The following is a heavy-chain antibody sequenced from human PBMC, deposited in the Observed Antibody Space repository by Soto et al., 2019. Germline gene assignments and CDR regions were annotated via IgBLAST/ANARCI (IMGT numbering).Heavy chain of an antibody. CDR3: ARSEDPVEMATIFCFY. CDR2: ISSSSSTI. J-gene: IGHJ4*02. V-gene: IGHV3-48*02. D-gene: IGHD5-12*01. Sequence: EVQLVESGGGLVQPGGSLRLSCAASGFTFSSYSMNWVRQAPGKGLEWVSYISSSSSTIYYADSVKGRFTISRDNAKNSLYLQMNSLRDEVTAVYYCARSEDPVEMATIFCFYWGQGTLVTVSS. CDR1: GFTFSSYS.